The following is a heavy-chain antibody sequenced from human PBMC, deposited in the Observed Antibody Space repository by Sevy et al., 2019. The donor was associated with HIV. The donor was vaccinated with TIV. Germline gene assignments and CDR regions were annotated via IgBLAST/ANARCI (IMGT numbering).Heavy chain of an antibody. J-gene: IGHJ4*02. D-gene: IGHD3-22*01. CDR3: AAGTGWLIDY. V-gene: IGHV3-7*01. Sequence: GGSLRLSCAASGFTFSNYWINWVRQAPGKGLEWVAIIKQDGSEKYYVDSVKGRFTVSRDNAKNSLYLQMDSLRADDTAVYYCAAGTGWLIDYWGQGTLVTVSS. CDR1: GFTFSNYW. CDR2: IKQDGSEK.